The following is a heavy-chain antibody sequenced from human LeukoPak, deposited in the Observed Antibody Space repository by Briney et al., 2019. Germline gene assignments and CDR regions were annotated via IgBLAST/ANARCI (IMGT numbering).Heavy chain of an antibody. CDR2: IYYRRTT. CDR1: GYSISSGYD. Sequence: SETVSLTCTVSGYSISSGYDWGWIRQPPGKGLEWIGSIYYRRTTNYNPSLKSRVTISVDTSKNQFSLKLGSVAAADTAVYYCARRSSSWNAFDIWGRGTMVTVSS. J-gene: IGHJ3*02. CDR3: ARRSSSWNAFDI. D-gene: IGHD6-6*01. V-gene: IGHV4-38-2*02.